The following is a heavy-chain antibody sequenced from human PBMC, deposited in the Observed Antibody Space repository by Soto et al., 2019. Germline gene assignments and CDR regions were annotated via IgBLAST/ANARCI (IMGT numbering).Heavy chain of an antibody. D-gene: IGHD1-20*01. V-gene: IGHV3-23*01. Sequence: EVQLLESGGALVQPGGSLRLFCAASGFTFSNYGMTWVHLAPGKGLEWVSTVTVDGATYFGNTVKGRFTMSRDISKSTVYLQMDSLRAEDTAIYYCARTDRYNSRSTGWANRFDSWGQGTLVTVSS. CDR3: ARTDRYNSRSTGWANRFDS. CDR2: VTVDGAT. J-gene: IGHJ4*02. CDR1: GFTFSNYG.